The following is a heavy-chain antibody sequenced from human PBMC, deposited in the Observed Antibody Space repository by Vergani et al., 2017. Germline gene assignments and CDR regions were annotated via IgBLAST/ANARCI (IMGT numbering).Heavy chain of an antibody. CDR1: GDSISRSHYY. CDR2: ISSSGSP. D-gene: IGHD2-2*01. J-gene: IGHJ3*01. CDR3: ARPVGTSAIADGYHV. V-gene: IGHV4-39*02. Sequence: QLQLQESGPGLVKPSETLSLSCRVSGDSISRSHYYWGFIRQPPGKGLGWIVSISSSGSPYSNPTLKSRLAFSVDTSKNLFSLRLKSVTATDTGMYYCARPVGTSAIADGYHVWGQGTMVTVS.